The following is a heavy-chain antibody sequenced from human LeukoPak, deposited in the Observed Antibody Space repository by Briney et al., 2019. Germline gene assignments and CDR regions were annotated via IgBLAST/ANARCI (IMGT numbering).Heavy chain of an antibody. V-gene: IGHV1-18*01. CDR3: ARRYCSSTSCYYYFDY. Sequence: ASVKVSYTASGYTFTSYGISWVRQAPGQGLEWMGWISAYNGNTNYAQKLQGRVTMTTDTSTSTAYMELRSLRSDDTAVYYCARRYCSSTSCYYYFDYWGQGTLVTVSS. D-gene: IGHD2-2*01. CDR1: GYTFTSYG. CDR2: ISAYNGNT. J-gene: IGHJ4*02.